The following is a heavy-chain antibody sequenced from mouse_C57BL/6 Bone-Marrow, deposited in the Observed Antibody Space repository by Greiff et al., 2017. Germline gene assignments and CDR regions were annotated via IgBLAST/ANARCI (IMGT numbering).Heavy chain of an antibody. CDR2: IDPSDSYT. J-gene: IGHJ4*01. V-gene: IGHV1-69*01. Sequence: QVQLKQPGAELVMPGASVKLSCKASGYTFTSYWMHWVKQRPGQGLEWIGEIDPSDSYTNYNQKFKGKSTLTVDKSSSTAYMQLSSLTSEDSAVYYCASSVRSSYAMDYWGQGTSVTVSS. CDR1: GYTFTSYW. CDR3: ASSVRSSYAMDY. D-gene: IGHD1-1*01.